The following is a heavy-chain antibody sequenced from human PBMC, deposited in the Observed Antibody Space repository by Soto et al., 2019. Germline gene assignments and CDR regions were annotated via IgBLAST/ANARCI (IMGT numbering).Heavy chain of an antibody. J-gene: IGHJ3*01. CDR3: ARDMRYYYDSSGYYGHAFDV. CDR1: GGSISSGGYY. D-gene: IGHD3-22*01. CDR2: IYYSGST. Sequence: SETLSLTCTVSGGSISSGGYYWSWIRQHPGKGLEWIGYIYYSGSTYYNPSLKSRVTISVDTSKNQFSLKLSSVTAAATAVYYCARDMRYYYDSSGYYGHAFDVWGQGTMVTVS. V-gene: IGHV4-31*03.